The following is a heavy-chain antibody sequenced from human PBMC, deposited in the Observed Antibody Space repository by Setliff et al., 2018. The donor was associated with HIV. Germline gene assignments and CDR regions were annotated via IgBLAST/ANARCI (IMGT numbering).Heavy chain of an antibody. CDR2: ISYSGST. CDR3: ARRRSPPSGFYSKYYMDV. V-gene: IGHV4-59*08. J-gene: IGHJ6*03. CDR1: GGSISSFF. Sequence: SETLSLTCTVSGGSISSFFWSWIRQPPGKGLEWIGHISYSGSTNYNPSLKSRGTISVDTSKNQFSLKLTSVTAADTAVYYCARRRSPPSGFYSKYYMDVWGKGTTVTVSS. D-gene: IGHD3-22*01.